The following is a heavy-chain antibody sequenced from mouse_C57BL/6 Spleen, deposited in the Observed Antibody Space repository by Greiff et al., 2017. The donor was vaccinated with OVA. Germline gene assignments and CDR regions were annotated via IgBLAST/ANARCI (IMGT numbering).Heavy chain of an antibody. V-gene: IGHV5-17*01. CDR3: ERVLYGSAMDY. CDR1: GFTFSDYG. D-gene: IGHD1-1*01. CDR2: ISSGSSTI. J-gene: IGHJ4*01. Sequence: DVKLVESGGGLVKPGGSLKLSCAASGFTFSDYGMHWVRQAPEKGLEWVAYISSGSSTIYYADTVKGRFTISRDNAKNTLFLQMTSLRSEDTAMYDCERVLYGSAMDYWGQGTSVTVSS.